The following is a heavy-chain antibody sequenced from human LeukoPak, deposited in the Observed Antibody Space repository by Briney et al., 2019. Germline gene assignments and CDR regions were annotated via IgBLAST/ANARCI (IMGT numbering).Heavy chain of an antibody. CDR2: IYYSGST. Sequence: PSETLSLTCTVSGGSISSHYWSWIRQPPGKGLEWLGYIYYSGSTNYNPSLKSRVTISVDTSKNQFSLKLSSVTAADTAVYYCAREGYGGNPDYWGQGTLVTVSS. CDR1: GGSISSHY. V-gene: IGHV4-59*11. D-gene: IGHD4-23*01. CDR3: AREGYGGNPDY. J-gene: IGHJ4*02.